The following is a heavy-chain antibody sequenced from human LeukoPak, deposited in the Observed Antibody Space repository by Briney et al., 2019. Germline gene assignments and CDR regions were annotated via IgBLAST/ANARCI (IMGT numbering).Heavy chain of an antibody. D-gene: IGHD6-19*01. CDR2: ISACNGNT. Sequence: GASVKVSCKASGYTFTSYGMSWVRQAPGQGLEWMGWISACNGNTNYAQKLQGRVTMTTDTSTSTAYMELRSLRSDDTAVYYCETEGVAGTLLSTDYGMDFWSQGTTVTVSS. CDR1: GYTFTSYG. CDR3: ETEGVAGTLLSTDYGMDF. J-gene: IGHJ6*02. V-gene: IGHV1-18*01.